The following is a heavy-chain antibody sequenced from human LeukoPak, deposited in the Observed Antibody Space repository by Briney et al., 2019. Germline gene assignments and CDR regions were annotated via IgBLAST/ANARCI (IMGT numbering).Heavy chain of an antibody. Sequence: ASETLSLTCTVSGGSFSSYYYNWIRQPPGKGLEWIGSIHSGGTTDYSPSLKSRVTMSVDASKNHFFLKLTSVTAADTAVYYCARDESGVFDYWGQGTLVTVSS. CDR3: ARDESGVFDY. CDR2: IHSGGTT. J-gene: IGHJ4*02. D-gene: IGHD3-3*01. CDR1: GGSFSSYY. V-gene: IGHV4-59*01.